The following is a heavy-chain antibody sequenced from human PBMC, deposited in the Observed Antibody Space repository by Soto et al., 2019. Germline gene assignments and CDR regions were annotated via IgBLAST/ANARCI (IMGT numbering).Heavy chain of an antibody. J-gene: IGHJ4*02. CDR2: ISAYNGNT. CDR3: AVLARGVIIDY. CDR1: GYTFTSYG. D-gene: IGHD3-10*01. Sequence: WASVKVSCKASGYTFTSYGISWVRQAPGQGLEWMGWISAYNGNTNYAQKLQGRVTMTTDTSTSTAYMELRSLRSDDTAVYYCAVLARGVIIDYWGQGTLVTVSS. V-gene: IGHV1-18*04.